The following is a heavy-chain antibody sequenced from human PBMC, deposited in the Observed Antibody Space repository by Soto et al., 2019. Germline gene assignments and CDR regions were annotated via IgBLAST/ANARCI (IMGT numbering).Heavy chain of an antibody. CDR2: INPSGGST. Sequence: QVQLVQSGAEVKKPGASVKVSCKASGYTFTSYYMHWVRQAPGQGLEWMGIINPSGGSTSYAQKCQGRVTMTRDTSTSTVYMELSSLRSEDTAVYYCARGWRGYYDSSGYYYPPFDYWGQGTLVTVSS. D-gene: IGHD3-22*01. CDR3: ARGWRGYYDSSGYYYPPFDY. V-gene: IGHV1-46*01. CDR1: GYTFTSYY. J-gene: IGHJ4*02.